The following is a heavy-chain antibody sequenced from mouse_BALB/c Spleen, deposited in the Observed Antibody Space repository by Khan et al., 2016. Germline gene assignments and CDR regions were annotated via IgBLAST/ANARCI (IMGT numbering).Heavy chain of an antibody. CDR3: ARAPKDYDVGFAY. V-gene: IGHV14-3*02. J-gene: IGHJ3*01. CDR2: IDPANGNT. CDR1: GFNIKDTY. D-gene: IGHD2-4*01. Sequence: VQLKESGAELVKPGASVKLSCTASGFNIKDTYMHWVKQRPEQGLEWIGRIDPANGNTKYDPKFQGKATITADTSSNTAYLQLSSLTSEDTAVYYCARAPKDYDVGFAYWGQGTLVTVSA.